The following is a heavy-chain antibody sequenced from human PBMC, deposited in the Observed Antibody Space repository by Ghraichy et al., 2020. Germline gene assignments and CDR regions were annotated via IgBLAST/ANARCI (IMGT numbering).Heavy chain of an antibody. Sequence: GESLNISCAASGFTFSSYAMSWVRQAPGKGLEWVSAISGSGGSTYYADSVKGRFTISRDNSKNTLYLQMNSLRAEDTAVYYCAKDPTYYYDTPGDYWGQGTLVTVSS. D-gene: IGHD3-22*01. CDR3: AKDPTYYYDTPGDY. CDR1: GFTFSSYA. J-gene: IGHJ4*02. V-gene: IGHV3-23*01. CDR2: ISGSGGST.